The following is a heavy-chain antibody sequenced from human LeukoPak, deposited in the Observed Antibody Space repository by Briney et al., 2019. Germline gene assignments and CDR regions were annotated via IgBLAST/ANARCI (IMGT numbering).Heavy chain of an antibody. CDR1: GFTFSTYW. V-gene: IGHV3-7*01. D-gene: IGHD2-15*01. Sequence: PGGSLRLSCAASGFTFSTYWMSWVRQAPGKGLEWVANINQDGSEKNYVDSVKGRFTISRDNAENSLDLQMNSLRAEDTAVYLCARDAYCSGGSCYIYWGQGTLVTVSS. CDR2: INQDGSEK. J-gene: IGHJ4*02. CDR3: ARDAYCSGGSCYIY.